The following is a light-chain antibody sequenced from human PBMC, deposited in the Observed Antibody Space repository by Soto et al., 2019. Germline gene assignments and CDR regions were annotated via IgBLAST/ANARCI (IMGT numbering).Light chain of an antibody. V-gene: IGKV3-11*01. CDR2: DAS. J-gene: IGKJ5*01. CDR1: QSFRRY. Sequence: ILLKQSPATLTLSPGERAIICFRASQSFRRYLAWYQQKPGQAPRLLIYDASTRATGIPARFSGSGSETDFTLTITRLEPEESADNYSQQRKNWRQINLGQGTRIEIK. CDR3: QQRKNWRQIN.